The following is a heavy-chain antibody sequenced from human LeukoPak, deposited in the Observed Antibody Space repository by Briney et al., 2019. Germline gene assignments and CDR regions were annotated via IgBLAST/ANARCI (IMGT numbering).Heavy chain of an antibody. D-gene: IGHD1-7*01. CDR2: IYYSGST. CDR3: ARGNYFDPWTDWFDP. J-gene: IGHJ5*02. Sequence: PSETLSLTCTVSGGSISSYYWSWIRQPPGKGLEWIGYIYYSGSTNYNPSLKSRVTISVDTSKNQFSLKLSSVTAADTAVYYCARGNYFDPWTDWFDPWGQGTLVTVSS. CDR1: GGSISSYY. V-gene: IGHV4-59*01.